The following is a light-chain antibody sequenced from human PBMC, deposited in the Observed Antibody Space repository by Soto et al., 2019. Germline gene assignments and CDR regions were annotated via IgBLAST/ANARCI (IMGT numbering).Light chain of an antibody. J-gene: IGKJ3*01. Sequence: ETVMTQSPVTLSVSPGDTATLSCRASQRVSNHFAWYQQKPGQAPRLLIYAASTRAAGVPVRFSGSGSGTDFTLTISSLEPEDFAVYYCQQRTNWLFTFGPGTKVDIK. V-gene: IGKV3-15*01. CDR2: AAS. CDR1: QRVSNH. CDR3: QQRTNWLFT.